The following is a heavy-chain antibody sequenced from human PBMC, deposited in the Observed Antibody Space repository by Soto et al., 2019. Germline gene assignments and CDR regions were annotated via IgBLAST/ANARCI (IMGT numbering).Heavy chain of an antibody. CDR1: GFTFDDYA. J-gene: IGHJ3*02. D-gene: IGHD3-10*01. Sequence: EVQLVESGGGLVQPGRSLRLSCAASGFTFDDYAMHWVRQAPGKGLEWVSGISWNSGSIGHADSVKGRFTISRDNAKNSLYLQMNSLRAEDTALYYCAKEGGYYYGSGSLGAFDIWGQGTMVTVSS. V-gene: IGHV3-9*01. CDR2: ISWNSGSI. CDR3: AKEGGYYYGSGSLGAFDI.